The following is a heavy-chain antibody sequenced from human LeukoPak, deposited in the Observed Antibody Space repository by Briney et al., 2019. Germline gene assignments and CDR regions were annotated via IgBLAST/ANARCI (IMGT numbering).Heavy chain of an antibody. J-gene: IGHJ5*02. CDR3: ARPYYYDSRIDP. Sequence: PSQTLSLTCTVSGGSISSGDYNWSWIRQPPGKGLEWIAYMYYSGRTYYNPSLKSRVTMSADTSNNQLSLKLSCLTAANTAVYYCARPYYYDSRIDPWGQGILVTVSS. V-gene: IGHV4-30-4*01. D-gene: IGHD3-22*01. CDR2: MYYSGRT. CDR1: GGSISSGDYN.